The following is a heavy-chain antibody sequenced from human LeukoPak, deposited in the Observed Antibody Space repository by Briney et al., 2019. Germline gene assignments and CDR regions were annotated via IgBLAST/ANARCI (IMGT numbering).Heavy chain of an antibody. D-gene: IGHD1-26*01. CDR1: GGSISSGGYY. Sequence: TSQTLSLTCTVSGGSISSGGYYWSWIRQHPGKGLEWIGYIYYSGSTYYNPSLKSRVTISVDTSKNQFSLKLSSVTAADTAVYYCAKDRATSSKWFDPWGQGTLVTVSS. CDR2: IYYSGST. V-gene: IGHV4-31*03. J-gene: IGHJ5*02. CDR3: AKDRATSSKWFDP.